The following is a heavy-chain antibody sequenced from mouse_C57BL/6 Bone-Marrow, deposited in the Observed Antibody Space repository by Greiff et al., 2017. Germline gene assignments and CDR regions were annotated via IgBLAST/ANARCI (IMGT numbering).Heavy chain of an antibody. CDR1: GFTFSDYY. CDR2: INYDGSST. CDR3: ARDQGHYYGSSRWYFDV. D-gene: IGHD1-1*01. V-gene: IGHV5-16*01. Sequence: EVKLVESEGGLVQPGSSMKLSCTASGFTFSDYYMAWVRQVPEKGLEWVANINYDGSSTYYLDSLKSRFIISRDNAKNILYLQMSSLKSEDTATYYCARDQGHYYGSSRWYFDVWGTGTTVTVSS. J-gene: IGHJ1*03.